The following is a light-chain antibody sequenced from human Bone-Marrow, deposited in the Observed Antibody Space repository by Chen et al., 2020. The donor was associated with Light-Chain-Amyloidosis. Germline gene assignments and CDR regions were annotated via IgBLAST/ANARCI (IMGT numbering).Light chain of an antibody. Sequence: SYVLTQPSSVSVAPGQTATIACGGNNIGSTSVHWYQQTPGQAPLLVVYDDSDRPSGIPERLSGSNSGNTANLTISRVEAGDEADYYCQVWARNSDRPVFGGGTKLTVL. J-gene: IGLJ3*02. CDR1: NIGSTS. V-gene: IGLV3-21*02. CDR3: QVWARNSDRPV. CDR2: DDS.